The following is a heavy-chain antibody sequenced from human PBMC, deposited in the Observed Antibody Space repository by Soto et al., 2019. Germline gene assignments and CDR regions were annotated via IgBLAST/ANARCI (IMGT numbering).Heavy chain of an antibody. Sequence: SETLSLTCAVYGGSFSGYYWSWIRQPPGKGLEWIGEINHSGSTNYNPSLKSRVTISVDTSKNQFSLKLSSVTAADTAVYYCASRSSSWGPFDYWGQGTLVTVSS. V-gene: IGHV4-34*01. CDR3: ASRSSSWGPFDY. CDR1: GGSFSGYY. CDR2: INHSGST. D-gene: IGHD6-13*01. J-gene: IGHJ4*02.